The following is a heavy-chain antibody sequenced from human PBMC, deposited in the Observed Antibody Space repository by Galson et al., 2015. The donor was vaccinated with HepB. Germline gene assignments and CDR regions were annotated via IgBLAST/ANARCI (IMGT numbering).Heavy chain of an antibody. CDR3: AKDIRPYYYDSTGYFDY. CDR1: GFTFDDYA. J-gene: IGHJ4*02. Sequence: SLRLSCAASGFTFDDYAMHWVRQAPGKGLEWVSGISWNSGGIGYADSVKGRFTISRDDAKNSLYLQMNSLRAEDTALYYCAKDIRPYYYDSTGYFDYWGQGTLVTVSS. D-gene: IGHD3-22*01. CDR2: ISWNSGGI. V-gene: IGHV3-9*01.